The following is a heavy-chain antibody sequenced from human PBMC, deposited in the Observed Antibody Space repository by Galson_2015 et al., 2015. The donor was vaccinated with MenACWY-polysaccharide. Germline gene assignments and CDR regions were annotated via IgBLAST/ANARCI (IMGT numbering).Heavy chain of an antibody. CDR3: TRDTRTLDY. CDR2: IRSKANNYGT. CDR1: GFTFRDPA. D-gene: IGHD3/OR15-3a*01. Sequence: SLRLSCAASGFTFRDPAIHWVRQASGKGLEWVGRIRSKANNYGTGDAATVKGRFTISSDDSKNTEYLQRNRLKTEDTAAYFCTRDTRTLDYWAQGTLVTVSS. J-gene: IGHJ4*02. V-gene: IGHV3-73*01.